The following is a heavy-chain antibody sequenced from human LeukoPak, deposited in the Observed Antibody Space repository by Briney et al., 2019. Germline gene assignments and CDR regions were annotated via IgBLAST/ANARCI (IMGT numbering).Heavy chain of an antibody. J-gene: IGHJ3*02. V-gene: IGHV4-4*07. CDR3: ARSYSSSWWRIDAFDI. CDR1: GGSISSYY. CDR2: INTSGIT. D-gene: IGHD6-13*01. Sequence: SETLSLTCTVSGGSISSYYWSWVRQPAGKGLECIGRINTSGITNYNPSLKSRVTMSVDTSRNQFSLKLSSVTAADTAVYYCARSYSSSWWRIDAFDIWGQGTMVTVSS.